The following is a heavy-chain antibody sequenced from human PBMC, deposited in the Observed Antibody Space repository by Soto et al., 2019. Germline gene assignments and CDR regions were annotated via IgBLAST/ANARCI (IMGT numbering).Heavy chain of an antibody. D-gene: IGHD5-18*01. CDR3: ARSYSYGSYWYFDY. Sequence: ASVKVSCKASGYTFTNYGGSWVRQAPGQGLEWMGWITVYNGNTHYAQNLQGRVTMTTDTSTSTAHMELWSLGSDDTAVYYCARSYSYGSYWYFDYWGQGALVTVSS. J-gene: IGHJ4*02. CDR1: GYTFTNYG. CDR2: ITVYNGNT. V-gene: IGHV1-18*04.